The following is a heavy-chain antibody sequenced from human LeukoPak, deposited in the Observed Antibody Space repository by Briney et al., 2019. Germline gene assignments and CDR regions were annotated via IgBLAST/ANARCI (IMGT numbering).Heavy chain of an antibody. CDR1: RFTFSSYG. D-gene: IGHD3-10*01. CDR2: ISDSGGSA. CDR3: AKMGFSGSYEFDY. V-gene: IGHV3-23*01. J-gene: IGHJ4*02. Sequence: ESGGSLRLSCAASRFTFSSYGMSWVRQAPGKGLEWVSSISDSGGSAYYADSVKGRFTISRDNSKNTLYLQMSSLRAEDTAVYYCAKMGFSGSYEFDYWGQGTLVTVSS.